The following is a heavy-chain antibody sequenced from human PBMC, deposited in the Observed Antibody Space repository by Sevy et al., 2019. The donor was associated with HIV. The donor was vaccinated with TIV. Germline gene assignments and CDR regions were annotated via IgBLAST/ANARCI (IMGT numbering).Heavy chain of an antibody. J-gene: IGHJ4*02. CDR3: ARPNYFDRSGYYQY. CDR2: IYPDDSDT. D-gene: IGHD3-22*01. V-gene: IGHV5-51*07. Sequence: GESLKISCKTSGYTFTNYWIGWVHQMPGKGLEWVGIIYPDDSDTRYSPSFQGQVTMSVDKSISTAYLQWSSLKASDTAMYYCARPNYFDRSGYYQYWGQGTLVTVSS. CDR1: GYTFTNYW.